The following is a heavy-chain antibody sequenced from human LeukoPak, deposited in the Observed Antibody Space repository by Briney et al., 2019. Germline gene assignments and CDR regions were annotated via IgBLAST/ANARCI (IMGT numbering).Heavy chain of an antibody. CDR3: ARSPGATWSFDY. J-gene: IGHJ4*02. CDR1: GFTFSSYA. D-gene: IGHD1-1*01. V-gene: IGHV3-21*01. Sequence: GSLRLSCAASGFTFSSYAMNWVRQAPGKGLERVSSISSSSSYIYYADSVKGRFTISRDNAKNSLYMQMNSLRVEDTAVYYCARSPGATWSFDYWGRGILVTVSS. CDR2: ISSSSSYI.